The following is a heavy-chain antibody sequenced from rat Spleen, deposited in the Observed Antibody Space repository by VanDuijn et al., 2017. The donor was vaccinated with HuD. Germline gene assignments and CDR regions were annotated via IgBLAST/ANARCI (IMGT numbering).Heavy chain of an antibody. Sequence: EVQLVETGGDLVQPGRSLKLSCVASGFTFSGYWMYWIRQAPGKGLEWLATITNTGGATFYLDSVKDRFTISRDNTKSTLYLQMNSLRSEDTATYYCTRQRGDGSYHGGLDYWGQGVMVTVSS. J-gene: IGHJ2*01. CDR2: ITNTGGAT. CDR1: GFTFSGYW. V-gene: IGHV5-31*01. CDR3: TRQRGDGSYHGGLDY. D-gene: IGHD1-12*01.